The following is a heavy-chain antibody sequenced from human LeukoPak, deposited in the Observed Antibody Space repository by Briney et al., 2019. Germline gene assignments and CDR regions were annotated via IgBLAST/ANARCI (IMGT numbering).Heavy chain of an antibody. CDR1: GYTFTSYG. D-gene: IGHD2-15*01. CDR2: ISAYNGNT. V-gene: IGHV1-18*01. CDR3: ARVVVVAATHPDAFDI. J-gene: IGHJ3*02. Sequence: ASVTVSCKASGYTFTSYGISWMRQAPGQGLEWMGWISAYNGNTNYAQKLQGRVTMTTDTSTSTAYMELRSLRSDDTAVYYCARVVVVAATHPDAFDIWGQGTMVTVSS.